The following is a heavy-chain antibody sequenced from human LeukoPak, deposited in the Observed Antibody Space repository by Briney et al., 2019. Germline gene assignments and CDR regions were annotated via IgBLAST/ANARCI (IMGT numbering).Heavy chain of an antibody. V-gene: IGHV1-2*02. D-gene: IGHD3-22*01. CDR1: GYTFTGYY. J-gene: IGHJ4*02. Sequence: GESLKISCKGSGYTFTGYYMHWVRQAPGQGLEWMGWINPNSGGTNYAQKFQGRVTMTRDTSTSTAYMELSRLRSDDTAVYYCARVGSPWGYYDSSGYFDYWGQGTLVTVSS. CDR3: ARVGSPWGYYDSSGYFDY. CDR2: INPNSGGT.